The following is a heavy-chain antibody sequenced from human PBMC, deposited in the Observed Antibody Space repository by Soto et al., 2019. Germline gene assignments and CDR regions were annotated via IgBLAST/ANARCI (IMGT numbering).Heavy chain of an antibody. CDR1: GFTFSSYW. J-gene: IGHJ4*02. CDR3: ARTGDGHHDFLDY. CDR2: IKQDVNED. V-gene: IGHV3-7*01. D-gene: IGHD1-1*01. Sequence: VHLEESGGGLVQPGGSLRLSCAASGFTFSSYWMNWVRQAPGKGLEWVANIKQDVNEDNLLNSVKGRFTISREKAKNSLFLQMNSLRVDDTAVYYCARTGDGHHDFLDYWGQGALVSVSS.